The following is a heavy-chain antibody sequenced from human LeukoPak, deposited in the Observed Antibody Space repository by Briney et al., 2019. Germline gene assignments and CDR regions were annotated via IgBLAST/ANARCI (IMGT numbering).Heavy chain of an antibody. CDR2: IYYSGST. Sequence: SETLSLTCTVSGGSISSYYWSWIRQPAGKGLEWIGRIYYSGSTYYNPSLKSRVTISVDTSKNQFSLKLSSVTAADTAVYYCARVALLWFGELLYDGIYFDYWGQGTLVTVSS. D-gene: IGHD3-10*01. CDR1: GGSISSYY. CDR3: ARVALLWFGELLYDGIYFDY. J-gene: IGHJ4*02. V-gene: IGHV4-4*07.